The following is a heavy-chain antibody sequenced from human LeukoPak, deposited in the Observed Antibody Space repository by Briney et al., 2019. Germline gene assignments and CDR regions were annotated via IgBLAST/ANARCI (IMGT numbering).Heavy chain of an antibody. Sequence: ASVKVSCKASGGTFSSYAISWVRQAPGQGLEWMGRIIPTFGIANYAQKFQGRVTITADKSTSTAYMELSSLRSEDTAVYYCALGTYYYDSSGYPTGAFDIWGQGTMVTVSS. CDR3: ALGTYYYDSSGYPTGAFDI. J-gene: IGHJ3*02. D-gene: IGHD3-22*01. V-gene: IGHV1-69*04. CDR2: IIPTFGIA. CDR1: GGTFSSYA.